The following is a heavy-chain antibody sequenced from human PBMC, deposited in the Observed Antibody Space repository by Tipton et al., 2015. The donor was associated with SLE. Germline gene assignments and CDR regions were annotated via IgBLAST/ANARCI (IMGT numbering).Heavy chain of an antibody. V-gene: IGHV4-39*07. CDR3: ARRGRSAWFPGV. D-gene: IGHD3-10*01. CDR2: ISSSGST. CDR1: GGSITSSTSF. Sequence: TLSLTCNVSGGSITSSTSFWAWIRQPPGKGLEWIASISSSGSTDHNPSLRSRVSISLDTSKNQFSLRLTSATAADTAVYYCARRGRSAWFPGVRGQGTLVTVSS. J-gene: IGHJ4*02.